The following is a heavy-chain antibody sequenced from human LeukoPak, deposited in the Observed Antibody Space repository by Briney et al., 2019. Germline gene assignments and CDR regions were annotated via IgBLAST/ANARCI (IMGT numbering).Heavy chain of an antibody. V-gene: IGHV3-64*01. Sequence: GGSLRLSCAASGFTFSSYAMHWVRQAPGKGLEYVSAISSNGGSTYYANSVKGRFTISRDNSKNTLYLQMGSLRAEDMAVYYCARIGRSFYLEFDYWGQGTLVTVSS. CDR2: ISSNGGST. CDR1: GFTFSSYA. D-gene: IGHD3-16*02. J-gene: IGHJ4*02. CDR3: ARIGRSFYLEFDY.